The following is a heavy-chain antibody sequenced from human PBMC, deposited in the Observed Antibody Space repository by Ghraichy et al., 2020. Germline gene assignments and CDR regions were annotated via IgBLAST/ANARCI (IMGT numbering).Heavy chain of an antibody. CDR3: TRDLHCSGASCFSARYFDL. CDR2: ISYDGSNR. CDR1: GITFSGYA. Sequence: GGSLRLSCAASGITFSGYAMHWVRQAPGKGLEWVAVISYDGSNRYYADLVKGRFIISRDNSRKTLYLELNSLRAEDTALYYCTRDLHCSGASCFSARYFDLWGRGTLVTVSS. V-gene: IGHV3-30*04. J-gene: IGHJ2*01. D-gene: IGHD2-15*01.